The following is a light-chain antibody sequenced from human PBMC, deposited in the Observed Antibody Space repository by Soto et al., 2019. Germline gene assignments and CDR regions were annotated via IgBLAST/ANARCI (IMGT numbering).Light chain of an antibody. Sequence: EIVLTQSPATLSLSPGERATLSCRASQSVSSYLAWYQQKPGQAPRLLIYDASNRATGIPARFSGSGSGTDFTLTISSLEPEDFEFYYCQQSSNWPPITFGQGTRLEIK. CDR3: QQSSNWPPIT. CDR2: DAS. V-gene: IGKV3-11*01. CDR1: QSVSSY. J-gene: IGKJ5*01.